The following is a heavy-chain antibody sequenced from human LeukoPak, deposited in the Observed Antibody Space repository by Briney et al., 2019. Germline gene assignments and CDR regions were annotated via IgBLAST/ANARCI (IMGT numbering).Heavy chain of an antibody. CDR2: FYYSGST. CDR1: GGSISGYY. J-gene: IGHJ5*02. V-gene: IGHV4-59*01. CDR3: ARDAYCSGGSCYGGGWFDP. Sequence: TSETLSLTCTVSGGSISGYYWSWVRQPPGKGLEWIGYFYYSGSTNYNPSLKSRVTISVDTSKNQFSLKLSSVTAADTAVYYCARDAYCSGGSCYGGGWFDPWGQGTLVTVSS. D-gene: IGHD2-15*01.